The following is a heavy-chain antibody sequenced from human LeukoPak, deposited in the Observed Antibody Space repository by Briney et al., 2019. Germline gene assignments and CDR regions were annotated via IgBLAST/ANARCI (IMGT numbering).Heavy chain of an antibody. CDR3: ARRLRFLEWLLSPFDY. CDR1: GFTFSSYS. V-gene: IGHV3-21*01. CDR2: ISSSSSYI. D-gene: IGHD3-3*01. J-gene: IGHJ4*02. Sequence: VGSLRLSCAASGFTFSSYSMNWVRQAPGKGLEWVSSISSSSSYIYYADSVKGRFTISRDNAKNSLYLQMNSLRAEDTAVYYCARRLRFLEWLLSPFDYWGQGTLVTVSS.